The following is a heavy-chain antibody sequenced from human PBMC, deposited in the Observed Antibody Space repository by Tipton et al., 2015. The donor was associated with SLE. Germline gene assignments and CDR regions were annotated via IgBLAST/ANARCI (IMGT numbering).Heavy chain of an antibody. D-gene: IGHD2/OR15-2a*01. Sequence: LRLSCTVSGGSISSYYWSWIRQPPGKGLEWIGSIYHSGSTYYNPSLKSRVTISVDTSKNQFSLKLSSVTAADTAVYYCARIRLYYFDYWGQGTLVTVSS. CDR2: IYHSGST. J-gene: IGHJ4*02. CDR1: GGSISSYY. V-gene: IGHV4-59*08. CDR3: ARIRLYYFDY.